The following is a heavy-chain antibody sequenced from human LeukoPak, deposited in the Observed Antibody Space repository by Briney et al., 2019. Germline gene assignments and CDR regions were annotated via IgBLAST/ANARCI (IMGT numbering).Heavy chain of an antibody. D-gene: IGHD3-22*01. CDR1: GFSLSTSGVG. J-gene: IGHJ4*02. CDR3: AHRRSGYNFNDGDFDY. Sequence: SGPTLVNPTQTLTLTCTFSGFSLSTSGVGVGWIRQPPGKALEWLALIYRDDDKRHNPFLKSRLTITKDTSKNQVVLTMTDMDPVDTATYYCAHRRSGYNFNDGDFDYWGQGALVTVSS. V-gene: IGHV2-5*02. CDR2: IYRDDDK.